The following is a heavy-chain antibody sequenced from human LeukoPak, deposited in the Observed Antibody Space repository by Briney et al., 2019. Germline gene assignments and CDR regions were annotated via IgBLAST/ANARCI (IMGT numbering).Heavy chain of an antibody. V-gene: IGHV1-2*02. J-gene: IGHJ4*02. CDR2: INPKSGGT. CDR1: GYTFTGYY. CDR3: ARDNNSATDY. D-gene: IGHD1/OR15-1a*01. Sequence: ASVKVSCKTSGYTFTGYYIHWVRQAPGQGLEWLGWINPKSGGTSSAQKFQGRVTMARETSITTGYMELNGLTPDDTAVYYCARDNNSATDYWGQGTLVTVSS.